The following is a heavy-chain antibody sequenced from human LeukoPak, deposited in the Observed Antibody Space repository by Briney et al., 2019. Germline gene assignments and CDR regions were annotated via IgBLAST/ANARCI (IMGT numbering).Heavy chain of an antibody. CDR2: ISGSGSTT. V-gene: IGHV3-23*01. J-gene: IGHJ3*02. Sequence: GGSLRLSCVASGFTFSSYAISWVRQAPGKGLEWVSGISGSGSTTNYADSVKGRFTISRDNSKNTLYLQMNSLRAEDTAVYYCASGTTAKAFDIWGQGTMVTVSS. CDR1: GFTFSSYA. CDR3: ASGTTAKAFDI. D-gene: IGHD4-11*01.